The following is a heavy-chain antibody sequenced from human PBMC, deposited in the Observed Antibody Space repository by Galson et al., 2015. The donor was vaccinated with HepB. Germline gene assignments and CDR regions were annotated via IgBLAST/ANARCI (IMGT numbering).Heavy chain of an antibody. D-gene: IGHD3-10*01. CDR2: INHSGST. CDR1: GGSFSGYY. J-gene: IGHJ6*02. Sequence: ETLSLTCAVYGGSFSGYYWSWIRQPPGKGLEWIGEINHSGSTYYNPSLKSRVTISVDTSKNQFSLKLTSVTAADTAVYYCARGRSRFGGYGMDVWGQGTTVTVSS. V-gene: IGHV4-34*01. CDR3: ARGRSRFGGYGMDV.